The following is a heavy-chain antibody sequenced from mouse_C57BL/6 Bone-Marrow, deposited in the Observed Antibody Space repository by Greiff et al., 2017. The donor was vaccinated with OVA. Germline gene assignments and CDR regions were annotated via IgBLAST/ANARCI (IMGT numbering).Heavy chain of an antibody. CDR1: GYTFTSYW. J-gene: IGHJ4*01. D-gene: IGHD1-1*01. Sequence: QVQLKQPGAELVRPGTSVKLSCKASGYTFTSYWMHWVKQRPGQSLEWIGVIDPSDSYTNYNQKFKGKATLTVDTSSSTAYMQLSSLASEDSEVYYCARGFITTVDAMDYWGQGTSVTVSS. V-gene: IGHV1-59*01. CDR3: ARGFITTVDAMDY. CDR2: IDPSDSYT.